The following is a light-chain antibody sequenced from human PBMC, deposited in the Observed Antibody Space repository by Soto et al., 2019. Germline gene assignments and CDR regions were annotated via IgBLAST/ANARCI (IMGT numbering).Light chain of an antibody. V-gene: IGKV3-11*01. CDR2: DAS. J-gene: IGKJ1*01. CDR3: QQRSNWPPLT. Sequence: EIVLTQSPATLSLSPWEIATLSCRASQSVSSYLAWYQQKPGQAPRLLIYDASNRATGIPDRFSGSGSGTDFTLTISSLEPEDFAVYYCQQRSNWPPLTFGQGTKVDI. CDR1: QSVSSY.